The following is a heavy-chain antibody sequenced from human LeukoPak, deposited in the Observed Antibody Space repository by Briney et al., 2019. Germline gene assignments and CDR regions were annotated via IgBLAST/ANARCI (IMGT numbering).Heavy chain of an antibody. V-gene: IGHV3-15*01. Sequence: PGGSLRLSCAASGFSFSNAWMSWVRQAPGKGLEWVGRIKRKTDGGTTDYAAPVKGRFTISRDDSKNTLYLQMNSLKTEDTAVYYCTTHPRGDTIYWGQGTLVTVSS. CDR3: TTHPRGDTIY. D-gene: IGHD5-18*01. CDR2: IKRKTDGGTT. J-gene: IGHJ4*02. CDR1: GFSFSNAW.